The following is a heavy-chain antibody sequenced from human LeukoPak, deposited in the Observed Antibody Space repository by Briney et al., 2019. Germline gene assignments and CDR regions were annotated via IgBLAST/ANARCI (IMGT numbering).Heavy chain of an antibody. J-gene: IGHJ3*02. CDR1: GYTLTELS. D-gene: IGHD3-3*01. V-gene: IGHV1-24*01. CDR3: ARDFWGESGYPDVFDI. CDR2: FDPEDGET. Sequence: ASVKVSCKVSGYTLTELSMHWVRQAPGKGLEWMGGFDPEDGETIYAQKFQGRVTMTRDMSTSTIYMELSSLRSEDTAVYYCARDFWGESGYPDVFDIWGQGTMVTVSS.